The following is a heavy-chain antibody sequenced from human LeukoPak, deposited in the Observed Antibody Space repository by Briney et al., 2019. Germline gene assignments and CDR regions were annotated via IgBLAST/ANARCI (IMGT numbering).Heavy chain of an antibody. V-gene: IGHV3-23*01. CDR1: VFTFSSYA. D-gene: IGHD2-21*02. CDR2: ISGSGGST. J-gene: IGHJ6*03. CDR3: AKDGEYCGGDCYSSYYYMDV. Sequence: PGGSLRLSCAASVFTFSSYAMSWVRQAPGKGLEWVSAISGSGGSTYHADSVKGRFTISRDNSKNTLYLQMNSLRAEDTAVYYCAKDGEYCGGDCYSSYYYMDVWGKGTTVTVSS.